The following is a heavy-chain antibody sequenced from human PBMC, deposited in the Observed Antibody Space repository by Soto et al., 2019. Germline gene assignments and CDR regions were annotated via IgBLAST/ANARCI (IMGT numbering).Heavy chain of an antibody. J-gene: IGHJ4*02. CDR1: NDSISTYY. CDR3: ARPGRDWGALHY. CDR2: IYYSVST. D-gene: IGHD7-27*01. Sequence: QVQLQESGPGLVKPSETLSLTCTVSNDSISTYYWTWIRQPPGKGLEWIGFIYYSVSTNYNPSLQSRVTISVDTSKNQFSLKMNSVTASDTAVYYCARPGRDWGALHYWGQGTLVTVSS. V-gene: IGHV4-59*08.